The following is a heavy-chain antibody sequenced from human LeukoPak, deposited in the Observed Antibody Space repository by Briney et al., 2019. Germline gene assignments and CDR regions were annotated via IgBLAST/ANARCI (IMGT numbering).Heavy chain of an antibody. Sequence: PGGSLRLSCAASGFTFSSYAMSWVRQAPGKGLEWVSAISGSGGSTYYADSVKGRFTISRDNSKNTLYLQMNSLRAEGTAVYYCATLSSNLYYFDYWGQGTLVTVSS. CDR3: ATLSSNLYYFDY. D-gene: IGHD6-13*01. V-gene: IGHV3-23*01. CDR2: ISGSGGST. J-gene: IGHJ4*02. CDR1: GFTFSSYA.